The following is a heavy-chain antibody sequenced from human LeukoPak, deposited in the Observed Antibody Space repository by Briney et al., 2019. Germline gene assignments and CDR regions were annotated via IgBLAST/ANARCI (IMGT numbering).Heavy chain of an antibody. V-gene: IGHV3-23*01. J-gene: IGHJ4*02. CDR1: GFTFSGYA. CDR3: AKGLNVAVAGLRLDH. CDR2: ISGSGGST. D-gene: IGHD6-19*01. Sequence: PGGSLRLSCAASGFTFSGYAMSWVRQAPGKGLEWVSAISGSGGSTYYADSVKGRFTISRDNSKNTLTLQMNGLRADDTAVYYCAKGLNVAVAGLRLDHWGQGSLVTVSS.